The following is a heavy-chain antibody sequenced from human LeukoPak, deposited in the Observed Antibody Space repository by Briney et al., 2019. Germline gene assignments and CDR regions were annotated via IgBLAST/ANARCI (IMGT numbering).Heavy chain of an antibody. V-gene: IGHV3-7*01. J-gene: IGHJ4*02. CDR2: IKQDGSAK. D-gene: IGHD6-13*01. CDR3: ARGRAAAGTSSRGIDY. Sequence: PGGSLRLSCAASGFTSSSYWVSWVCQAPGKGLESLANIKQDGSAKYYVDSVKARFTISRDNAKNCLYLQMNSLRVEYTSLYYCARGRAAAGTSSRGIDYWGQGTLVTGSS. CDR1: GFTSSSYW.